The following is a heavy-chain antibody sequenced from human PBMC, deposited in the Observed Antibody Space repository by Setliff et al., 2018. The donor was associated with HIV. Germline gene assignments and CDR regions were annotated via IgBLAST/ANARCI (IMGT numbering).Heavy chain of an antibody. Sequence: SETLSLTCTISGGSLGAYRWSWIRQSAGRGLEWIGRIDSSGTTDYKPSLKGRVAISVDTSRNQFSLRVTSVTAADTAVYFCARDRHSSGLGSYGPWGPGILVTVSS. D-gene: IGHD3-10*01. V-gene: IGHV4-4*07. CDR3: ARDRHSSGLGSYGP. CDR2: IDSSGTT. CDR1: GGSLGAYR. J-gene: IGHJ5*02.